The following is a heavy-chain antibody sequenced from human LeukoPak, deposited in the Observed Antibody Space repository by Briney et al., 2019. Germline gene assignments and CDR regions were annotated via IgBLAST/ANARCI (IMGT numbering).Heavy chain of an antibody. CDR3: ARGERLGPDI. D-gene: IGHD3-16*01. CDR1: GGSISSGGYY. J-gene: IGHJ3*02. Sequence: SETLSLTCTVSGGSISSGGYYWSWIRQHPGKGLEWIGYFSYSGCTNYNPSLKSRVTMSFDTSNNQFSLKLSSVTAADTAVYYCARGERLGPDIWGQGTMVTVSS. CDR2: FSYSGCT. V-gene: IGHV4-61*08.